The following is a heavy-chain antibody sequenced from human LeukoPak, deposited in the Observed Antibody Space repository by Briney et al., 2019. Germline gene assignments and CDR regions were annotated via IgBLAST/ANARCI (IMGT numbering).Heavy chain of an antibody. CDR3: ATDQGQFGDPSFDY. V-gene: IGHV3-23*01. CDR2: ISGSGGST. D-gene: IGHD3-10*01. J-gene: IGHJ4*02. CDR1: GFTFSSYA. Sequence: GGSLRLSCAASGFTFSSYAMSWVRQAPGKGLEWVSAISGSGGSTYYADSVKGRFTISRDNSKNTLYLQMNSLRAEDTAVYYCATDQGQFGDPSFDYWGQGTLVTVSS.